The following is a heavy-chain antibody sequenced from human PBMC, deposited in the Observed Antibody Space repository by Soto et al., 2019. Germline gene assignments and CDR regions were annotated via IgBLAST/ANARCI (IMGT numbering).Heavy chain of an antibody. V-gene: IGHV3-7*03. Sequence: GGSLRLSCAASGFTFRSNWMSWVRQAPGKGLEWVANIKQDGSEKYYVDSVKGRFTISRDNAKNSLYLQMNSLRAEDTAVYYCATSGGGWLQHQVRGQGTLVAVSS. CDR1: GFTFRSNW. CDR3: ATSGGGWLQHQV. CDR2: IKQDGSEK. D-gene: IGHD5-12*01. J-gene: IGHJ4*02.